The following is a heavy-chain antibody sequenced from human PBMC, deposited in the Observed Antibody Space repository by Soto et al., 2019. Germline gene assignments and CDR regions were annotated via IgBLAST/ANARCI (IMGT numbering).Heavy chain of an antibody. V-gene: IGHV1-3*01. Sequence: QVQLVQSGAEMKKPGASVKLSCKTSGINYNTYAIHWVRQAPGQGLEWMGWINADNGDTRYSQNFEGRVTLTRDTSESTVYMERDSLKSEDTGVYYCARASSGYVTWGQGTLVTVSS. D-gene: IGHD5-12*01. J-gene: IGHJ4*02. CDR3: ARASSGYVT. CDR1: GINYNTYA. CDR2: INADNGDT.